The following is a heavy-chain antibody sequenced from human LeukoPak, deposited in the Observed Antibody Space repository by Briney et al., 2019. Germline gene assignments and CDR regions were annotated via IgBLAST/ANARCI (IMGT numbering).Heavy chain of an antibody. CDR3: AKTYSSSRAGVDS. J-gene: IGHJ5*01. V-gene: IGHV3-23*01. Sequence: PGGSLRLSCAASGFTFSTSLMNWVRQAPGKGLEWVSGISGSGGATYYADFVKGRFTMSRDNSKSMPYLQMNSLRAEDTAVYYCAKTYSSSRAGVDSWGQGTLVTVSS. CDR2: ISGSGGAT. D-gene: IGHD6-13*01. CDR1: GFTFSTSL.